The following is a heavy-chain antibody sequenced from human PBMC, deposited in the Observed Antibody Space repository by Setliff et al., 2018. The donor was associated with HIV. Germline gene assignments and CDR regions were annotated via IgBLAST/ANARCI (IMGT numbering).Heavy chain of an antibody. D-gene: IGHD3-16*02. CDR2: IYRSGST. J-gene: IGHJ3*02. Sequence: LSPGKGLEWIGNIYRSGSTYYNPSLRSRVTISVDTSKNQFYLNLNSVTDADTALYYCARHKDSDYVWGSYRPDGFDIWGQGTTVTVSS. V-gene: IGHV4-39*01. CDR3: ARHKDSDYVWGSYRPDGFDI.